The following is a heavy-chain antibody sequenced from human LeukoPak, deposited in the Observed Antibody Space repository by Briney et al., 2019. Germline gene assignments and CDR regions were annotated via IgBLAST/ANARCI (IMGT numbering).Heavy chain of an antibody. J-gene: IGHJ5*02. D-gene: IGHD4-23*01. CDR2: ISHSGSP. Sequence: SETLSLTCAVYGGPFRGFFWSWIRQAPGKGLEWIGEISHSGSPNYNPSLRSRITISLDTSKSQFSLGLTSVTAADSAVYFCARGIFYGGRNQYIWFDLWGQGTLVTVSS. V-gene: IGHV4-34*01. CDR1: GGPFRGFF. CDR3: ARGIFYGGRNQYIWFDL.